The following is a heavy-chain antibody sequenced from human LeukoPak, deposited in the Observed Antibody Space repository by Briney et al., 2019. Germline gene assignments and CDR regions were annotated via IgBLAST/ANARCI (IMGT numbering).Heavy chain of an antibody. CDR1: GFTFSSYS. J-gene: IGHJ4*02. Sequence: GGSLRLSCAASGFTFSSYSMNWVRQAPGKGLEWVLSISSSSSYIYYADSVKGRFTISRDNAKSSLYLQINSLRAEDTAVYYCAREFSSGFDYWGQGTLVTVSS. CDR3: AREFSSGFDY. D-gene: IGHD6-19*01. V-gene: IGHV3-21*01. CDR2: ISSSSSYI.